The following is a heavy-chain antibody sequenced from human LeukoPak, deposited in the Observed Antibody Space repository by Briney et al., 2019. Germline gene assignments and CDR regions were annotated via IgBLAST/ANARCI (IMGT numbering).Heavy chain of an antibody. CDR3: AKRSSGETSMDY. D-gene: IGHD3-10*01. V-gene: IGHV3-30*18. CDR1: GFTFSSYG. CDR2: ISYDGSNK. Sequence: PGRSLRLSCAASGFTFSSYGMHWVRQAPGEGLEWVAVISYDGSNKYYADSVKGRFTISRDNSKNTLYLQMNSLRAEDTAVYYCAKRSSGETSMDYWGQGTLVTVSS. J-gene: IGHJ4*02.